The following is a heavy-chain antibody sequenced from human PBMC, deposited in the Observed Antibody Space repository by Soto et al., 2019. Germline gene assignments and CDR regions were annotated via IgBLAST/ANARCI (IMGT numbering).Heavy chain of an antibody. CDR3: AREWLHPTVTTGLIQH. D-gene: IGHD4-17*01. J-gene: IGHJ1*01. Sequence: GGSLRLSCAASGFTFSDYYMSWIRQAPGKGLEWVSYISSSGSTIYYADSVKGRFTISRDNAKNSLYLQMNSLRAEDTAVYYCAREWLHPTVTTGLIQHWGQGTLVTVSS. V-gene: IGHV3-11*01. CDR2: ISSSGSTI. CDR1: GFTFSDYY.